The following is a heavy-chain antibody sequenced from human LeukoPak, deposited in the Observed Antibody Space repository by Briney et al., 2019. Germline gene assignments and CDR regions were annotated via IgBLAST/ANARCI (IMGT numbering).Heavy chain of an antibody. J-gene: IGHJ3*02. V-gene: IGHV3-15*01. Sequence: GGSLRLSCAASGFTFSNAWMSWVRQAPGKGLEWVGRIKSKTDGGTTDYAAPVKGRFTISRDDSKNTLYLQKNSLKTEDTAVYYCTTDSPYYYDSSYNAFDIWGQGTMVTVSS. CDR2: IKSKTDGGTT. CDR1: GFTFSNAW. D-gene: IGHD3-22*01. CDR3: TTDSPYYYDSSYNAFDI.